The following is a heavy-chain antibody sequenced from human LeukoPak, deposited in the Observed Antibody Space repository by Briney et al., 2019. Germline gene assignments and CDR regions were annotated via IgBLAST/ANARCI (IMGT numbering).Heavy chain of an antibody. CDR3: AREQWCSGGTCYFVDH. CDR2: IYHSGST. Sequence: SETLSLTCTVSGYSISSGYYWGWIRQPPGKGLEWLGCIYHSGSTYYTPSLQSRVTISIDTSKNHFSLKLTSVTAADTAVYYCAREQWCSGGTCYFVDHWGQGTLVTVSS. J-gene: IGHJ4*02. CDR1: GYSISSGYY. V-gene: IGHV4-38-2*02. D-gene: IGHD2-15*01.